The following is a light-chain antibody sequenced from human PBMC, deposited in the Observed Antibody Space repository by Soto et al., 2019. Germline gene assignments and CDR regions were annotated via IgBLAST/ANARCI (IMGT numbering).Light chain of an antibody. J-gene: IGKJ3*01. Sequence: EIVMTQSPATLSVSPGETATLSCRASQSVAGNLAWYQQKPGQPPRLLIYGVSTRATGVPARFSGSGSETDFSLTISSLQIEDFALYYCQQRSNWPLFTFGPGTKVDIK. CDR3: QQRSNWPLFT. V-gene: IGKV3-15*01. CDR2: GVS. CDR1: QSVAGN.